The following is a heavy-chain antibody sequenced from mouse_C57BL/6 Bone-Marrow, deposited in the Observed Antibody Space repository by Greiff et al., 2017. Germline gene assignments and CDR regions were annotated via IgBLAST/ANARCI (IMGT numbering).Heavy chain of an antibody. V-gene: IGHV5-4*01. CDR3: ARGGSSHWYFYV. Sequence: EVQRVESGGGLVKPGGSLKLSCAASGFTFRSYAMSWVRQTPEKRLEWVATISDGGSYTYYPDNVKGRFTISRDNAKNNLYLQMSHLKSEDTAMYYCARGGSSHWYFYVWGTGTTVTVSS. CDR2: ISDGGSYT. CDR1: GFTFRSYA. D-gene: IGHD1-1*01. J-gene: IGHJ1*03.